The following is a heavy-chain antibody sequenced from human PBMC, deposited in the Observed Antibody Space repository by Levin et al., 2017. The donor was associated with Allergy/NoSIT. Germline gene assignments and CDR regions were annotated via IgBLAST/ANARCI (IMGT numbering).Heavy chain of an antibody. V-gene: IGHV1-69*13. CDR1: GGTFSSYA. D-gene: IGHD4-17*01. J-gene: IGHJ4*02. Sequence: SVKVSCKASGGTFSSYAISWVRQAPGQGLEWMGGIIPIFGTANYAQKFQGRVTITADESTSTAYMELSSLRSEDTAVYYCARTLNYGDYVSDFDYWGQGTLVTVSS. CDR3: ARTLNYGDYVSDFDY. CDR2: IIPIFGTA.